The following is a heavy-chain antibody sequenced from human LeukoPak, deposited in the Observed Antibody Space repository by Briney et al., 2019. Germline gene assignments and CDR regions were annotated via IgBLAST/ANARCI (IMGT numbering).Heavy chain of an antibody. V-gene: IGHV3-7*01. J-gene: IGHJ4*02. CDR1: GFTFRNYW. D-gene: IGHD2-15*01. Sequence: GGSLRLSCAASGFTFRNYWMSWVRQAPGKGLEWVANIKEDGSEKYYVDSVKGRFVISRDNAKNSLYLQMDSLRVDDTAIYYCARDQEGGAGSCYFDFWRQGALVTVSS. CDR2: IKEDGSEK. CDR3: ARDQEGGAGSCYFDF.